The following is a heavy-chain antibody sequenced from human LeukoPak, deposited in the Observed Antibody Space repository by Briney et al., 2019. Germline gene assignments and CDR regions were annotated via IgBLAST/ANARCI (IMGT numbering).Heavy chain of an antibody. CDR3: ARDSSLGITIFGVVASYYYYYMDV. V-gene: IGHV3-30*12. CDR2: ISFHGTDS. J-gene: IGHJ6*03. CDR1: GFTFSSYG. D-gene: IGHD3-3*01. Sequence: PGGSLRLSCAASGFTFSSYGMHWVRQAPGKGLEWVAVISFHGTDSFYADSVKGRFTISRDNAKNSLYLQMNSLRAEDTAVYYCARDSSLGITIFGVVASYYYYYMDVWGKGTTVTVSS.